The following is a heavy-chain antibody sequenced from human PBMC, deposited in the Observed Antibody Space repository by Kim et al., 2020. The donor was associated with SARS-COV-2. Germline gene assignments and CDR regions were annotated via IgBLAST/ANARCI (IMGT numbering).Heavy chain of an antibody. CDR2: TYYRSKWYN. J-gene: IGHJ6*03. Sequence: SQTLSLTCAISGDSVSSNSAAWNWIRQSPSRGLEWLGMTYYRSKWYNDYAVSVKSRITINPDTSKNQFSLQLNSVTPEDTAVYYCARAVAGTDLMHYYYYYMDVWGKGTTVTVSS. CDR1: GDSVSSNSAA. V-gene: IGHV6-1*01. D-gene: IGHD6-19*01. CDR3: ARAVAGTDLMHYYYYYMDV.